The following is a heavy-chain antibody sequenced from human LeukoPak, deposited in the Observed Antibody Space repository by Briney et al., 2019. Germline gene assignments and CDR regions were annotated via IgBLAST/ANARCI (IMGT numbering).Heavy chain of an antibody. CDR1: GFTFSSYA. Sequence: GGSLRLSCAASGFTFSSYAMSWVRQAPGKGLEWVSAISGSGGSTYYADSVKGRFTISRDNSKNTLYLQMNSLRAEDTAVYYCAKSGQTVRGTTYYFDYWGQGTLVTVSS. D-gene: IGHD3-10*01. J-gene: IGHJ4*02. CDR3: AKSGQTVRGTTYYFDY. CDR2: ISGSGGST. V-gene: IGHV3-23*01.